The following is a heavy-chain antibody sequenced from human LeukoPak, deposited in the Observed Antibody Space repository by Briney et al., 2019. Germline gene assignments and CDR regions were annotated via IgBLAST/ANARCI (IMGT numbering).Heavy chain of an antibody. V-gene: IGHV1-8*03. CDR1: GYTFTSYD. D-gene: IGHD5-18*01. Sequence: ASVKVSCKASGYTFTSYDINWVRQATGQGLEWMGWMNPNSGNTGYAQKFQGRVTITRNTSISTAYMELSSLRSEDTAVYYCARGNMDTAMVDDFDYWGQRTLVTVSS. CDR3: ARGNMDTAMVDDFDY. J-gene: IGHJ4*02. CDR2: MNPNSGNT.